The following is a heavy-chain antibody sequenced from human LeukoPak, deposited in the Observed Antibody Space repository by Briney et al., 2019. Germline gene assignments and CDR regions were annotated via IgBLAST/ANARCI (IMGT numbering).Heavy chain of an antibody. CDR1: GFTYSSYS. CDR2: ISSSSSYI. Sequence: PGGSLRLSCAASGFTYSSYSMNWVRQAPGKGLEWVSSISSSSSYIYYADSVKGRFTISRDNAKNSLYLQMNSLRAEDTAVYYCARVSPTMYSSSSIDYYYGMDVWGQGTTVTVSS. D-gene: IGHD6-13*01. J-gene: IGHJ6*02. V-gene: IGHV3-21*01. CDR3: ARVSPTMYSSSSIDYYYGMDV.